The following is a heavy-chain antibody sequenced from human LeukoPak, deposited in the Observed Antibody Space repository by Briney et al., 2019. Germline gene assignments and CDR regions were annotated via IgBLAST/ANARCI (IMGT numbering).Heavy chain of an antibody. CDR3: AKGARRITMIVVVITGFDY. J-gene: IGHJ4*02. Sequence: PGGSLRLSCAASGFTFSSYGMSWVRQAPGKGLEWVSAISGSGGSTYYADSVKGRFTISRDNSKNTLYLQMNSLRAEDTAVYYCAKGARRITMIVVVITGFDYWGQGTLVTVSS. D-gene: IGHD3-22*01. CDR1: GFTFSSYG. CDR2: ISGSGGST. V-gene: IGHV3-23*01.